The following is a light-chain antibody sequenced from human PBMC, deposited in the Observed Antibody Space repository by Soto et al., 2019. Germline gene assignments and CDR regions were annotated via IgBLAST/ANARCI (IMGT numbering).Light chain of an antibody. CDR1: QRVTNIY. CDR3: QHYSTLPHS. J-gene: IGKJ2*01. Sequence: ESVLTQSPGTLSLSPGERATLFCRASQRVTNIYFAWYQQRPGKAPRLLIYGISNRATGIPDRFSGSWSGTDFTLTISRLEPEDFVVYYCQHYSTLPHSCGQGTKSEVK. CDR2: GIS. V-gene: IGKV3-20*01.